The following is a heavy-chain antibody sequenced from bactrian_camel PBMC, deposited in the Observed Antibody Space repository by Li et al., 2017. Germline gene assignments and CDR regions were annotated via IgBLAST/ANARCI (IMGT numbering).Heavy chain of an antibody. CDR2: INSGGGST. Sequence: VQLVESGGGLVQPGGSLRLSCQGSGITFSRYAIHWVRRAPGKGLEWVSAINSGGGSTFYAGSVKGRFTISESNAKNTLYLQMNSLEPEDTAVYFCAHSSRGSWYPYRYLEVWGQGTQVTVS. J-gene: IGHJ2*01. CDR3: AHSSRGSWYPYRYLEV. D-gene: IGHD6*01. CDR1: GITFSRYA. V-gene: IGHV3S31*01.